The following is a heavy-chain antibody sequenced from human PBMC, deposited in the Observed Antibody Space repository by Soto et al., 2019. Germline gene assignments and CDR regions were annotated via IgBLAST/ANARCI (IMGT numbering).Heavy chain of an antibody. D-gene: IGHD5-18*01. CDR3: ARLGYSNYGMDV. J-gene: IGHJ6*02. CDR1: GYSFTSYW. V-gene: IGHV5-51*01. CDR2: ISPGDSAT. Sequence: GESLKISCNGSGYSFTSYWIGWVRQMPGKGLEWMGIISPGDSATRYSPSFQGQVTISADKSITTAYLQWSSLEASDTAMYYCARLGYSNYGMDVWGQGTKVTVYS.